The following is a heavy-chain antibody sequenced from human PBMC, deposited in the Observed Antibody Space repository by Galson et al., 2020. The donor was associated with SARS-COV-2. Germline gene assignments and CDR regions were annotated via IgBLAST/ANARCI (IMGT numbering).Heavy chain of an antibody. D-gene: IGHD3-3*01. J-gene: IGHJ4*02. CDR3: AREEDRITIFGVVIRYFDY. V-gene: IGHV4-39*07. Sequence: SETLSLTCTVSGGSISSSSYYWGWIRQPPGKGLEWIGSIYYSGSTYYNPSLKSRVTISVDTSKNQFSLKLSSVTAADTAVYYCAREEDRITIFGVVIRYFDYWGQGTLVTVSS. CDR1: GGSISSSSYY. CDR2: IYYSGST.